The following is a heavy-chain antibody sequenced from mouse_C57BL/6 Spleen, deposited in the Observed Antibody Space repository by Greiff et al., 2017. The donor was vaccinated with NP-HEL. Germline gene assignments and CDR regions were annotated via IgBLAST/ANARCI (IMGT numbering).Heavy chain of an antibody. V-gene: IGHV1-50*01. J-gene: IGHJ3*01. CDR2: IDPSDSYT. CDR1: GYTFTSYW. CDR3: ARSDSNYTWFAY. Sequence: QVQLQQPGAELVKPGASVKLSCKASGYTFTSYWMQWVKQRPGQGLEWIGEIDPSDSYTNYNQKFKGKATLTVDTSSSTAYMQLSSLTSEDSAVYYCARSDSNYTWFAYWGQGTLVTVSA. D-gene: IGHD2-5*01.